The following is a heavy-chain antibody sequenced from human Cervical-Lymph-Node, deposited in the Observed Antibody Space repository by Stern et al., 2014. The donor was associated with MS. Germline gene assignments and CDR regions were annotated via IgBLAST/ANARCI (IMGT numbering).Heavy chain of an antibody. J-gene: IGHJ1*01. CDR1: GGTFSNYA. D-gene: IGHD3-22*01. CDR2: LIIIFDTA. V-gene: IGHV1-69*01. Sequence: QLVQSGPEVKKPGSSVKVSCKASGGTFSNYAISWVRQVPGQGLEWMGGLIIIFDTANYAQNVQGIVTIAADESTSTAYMELSSLRSEDTAVYYCARASERSGYYPDYFQYWGQGTPVTVSS. CDR3: ARASERSGYYPDYFQY.